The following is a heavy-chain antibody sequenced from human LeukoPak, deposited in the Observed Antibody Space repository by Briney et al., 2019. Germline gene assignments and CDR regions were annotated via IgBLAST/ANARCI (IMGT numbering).Heavy chain of an antibody. CDR3: ARDSYDSSGNYLDY. CDR2: IIPIFGTA. Sequence: SVKVSCKASGGTFSSYAISWVRQAPGQGLEWMGGIIPIFGTANYAQKVQGRVTMTTDTSTSTAYMELRSLRSDDTAVYYCARDSYDSSGNYLDYWGQGTLVTVSS. CDR1: GGTFSSYA. V-gene: IGHV1-69*05. D-gene: IGHD3-22*01. J-gene: IGHJ4*02.